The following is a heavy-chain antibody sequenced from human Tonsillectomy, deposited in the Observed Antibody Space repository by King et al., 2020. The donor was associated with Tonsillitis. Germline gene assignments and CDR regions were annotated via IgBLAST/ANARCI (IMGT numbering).Heavy chain of an antibody. J-gene: IGHJ6*03. D-gene: IGHD2-2*01. V-gene: IGHV3-30-3*01. Sequence: VQLVESGGGVVQPGRSLRLSCAASGFTFTTYAMHLVRQAPGKGLEWVAFISYDGSNNSYTDSVKGRYTISRDNSKNTRYLQMNSLSAEDTAVYYCARAGFCDSTSCYRYYYYMDVWGKGTTVTVSS. CDR2: ISYDGSNN. CDR3: ARAGFCDSTSCYRYYYYMDV. CDR1: GFTFTTYA.